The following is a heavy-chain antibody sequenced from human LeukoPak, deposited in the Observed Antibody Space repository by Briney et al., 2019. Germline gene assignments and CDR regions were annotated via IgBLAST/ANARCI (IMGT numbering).Heavy chain of an antibody. D-gene: IGHD3-22*01. CDR3: ASSAHFYDGRGKRYNWFDP. CDR2: IYYSGST. J-gene: IGHJ5*02. Sequence: SETLSLTCTVSGGSISTYYWSWIRQPPGKGLEWIGYIYYSGSTENNPSLKNRVTISVDTPKNQFSLRLNSVTAADTAVYYCASSAHFYDGRGKRYNWFDPWGQGTLVTVSS. CDR1: GGSISTYY. V-gene: IGHV4-59*08.